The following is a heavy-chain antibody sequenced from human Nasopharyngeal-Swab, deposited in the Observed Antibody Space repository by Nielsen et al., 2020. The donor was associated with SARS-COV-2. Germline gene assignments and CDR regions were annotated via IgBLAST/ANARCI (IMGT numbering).Heavy chain of an antibody. CDR3: TTDFYFDY. CDR2: IGDKEHNYAT. V-gene: IGHV3-73*01. CDR1: GFIFSASA. J-gene: IGHJ4*02. Sequence: GESLKISCAASGFIFSASAIHWVRQASGKGLEWVGRIGDKEHNYATTYGASVQGRFTISRDDSKNTAFLQMDGLKTKDTALYYCTTDFYFDYWGQGALVTVSS.